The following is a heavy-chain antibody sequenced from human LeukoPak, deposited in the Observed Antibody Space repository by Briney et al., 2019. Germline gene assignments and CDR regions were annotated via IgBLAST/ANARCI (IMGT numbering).Heavy chain of an antibody. CDR3: ASLGSYFDY. J-gene: IGHJ4*02. V-gene: IGHV3-74*01. D-gene: IGHD3-10*01. Sequence: GGSLRLSCAASGFTFSSNWMHWVRQAPGKGLVWVSRISSDGSSTNYADSVKGRFTVSRDNAENTLYLQMNSLGAEDTAVYYCASLGSYFDYWGQGGLVTVSP. CDR1: GFTFSSNW. CDR2: ISSDGSST.